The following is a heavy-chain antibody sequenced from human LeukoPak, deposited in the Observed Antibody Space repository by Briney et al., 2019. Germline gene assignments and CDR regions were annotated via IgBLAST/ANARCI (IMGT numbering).Heavy chain of an antibody. CDR1: GGSFSGYY. D-gene: IGHD3-22*01. CDR2: INHSGST. CDR3: ARDLYLYYDSSGYPFDY. V-gene: IGHV4-34*01. Sequence: PSETLSLTCAVYGGSFSGYYWSWIRQPPGKWPEWIGEINHSGSTNYNPSLKSRVTISVDTSKNQFSLKLSSVTAADTAVYYCARDLYLYYDSSGYPFDYWGQGTLVTVSS. J-gene: IGHJ4*02.